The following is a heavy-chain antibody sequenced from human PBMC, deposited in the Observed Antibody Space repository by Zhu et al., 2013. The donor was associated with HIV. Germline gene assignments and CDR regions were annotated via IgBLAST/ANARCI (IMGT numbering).Heavy chain of an antibody. Sequence: QVQLVQSGAEVKKPGASVKVSCKASGYTFTGYYMHWVRQAPGQGLEWMGWINPNSGGTNYAQKFQGRVTMTRDTSISTAYMELSRLRSDDTAVYYCARDYGYSYYYYYYMDVWGKGTTVTVSS. V-gene: IGHV1-2*02. J-gene: IGHJ6*03. CDR3: ARDYGYSYYYYYYMDV. CDR1: GYTFTGYY. CDR2: INPNSGGT. D-gene: IGHD4-17*01.